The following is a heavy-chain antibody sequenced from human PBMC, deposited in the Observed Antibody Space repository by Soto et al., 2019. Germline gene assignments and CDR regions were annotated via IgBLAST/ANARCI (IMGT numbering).Heavy chain of an antibody. V-gene: IGHV4-31*03. D-gene: IGHD5-18*01. CDR1: GASVSTGAYY. Sequence: PSETLSLTCTVSGASVSTGAYYWGWVRQRPGKGLEWVGYIYESGYTYYNTSLKSRLTISLDRSNNQFSLGLTSVTAADTAVYYCVRALRHTAMVYPLFDPWGQVTLVTVSS. CDR2: IYESGYT. J-gene: IGHJ5*02. CDR3: VRALRHTAMVYPLFDP.